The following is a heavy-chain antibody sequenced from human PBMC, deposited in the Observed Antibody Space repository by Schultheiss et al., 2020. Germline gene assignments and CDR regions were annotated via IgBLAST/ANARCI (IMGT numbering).Heavy chain of an antibody. Sequence: GGSLRLSCAASGFTFDDYAMHWVRQAPGKGLEWVAVIWYDGSNKYYADSVKGRFTISRDNSKNTLYLQMNSLRAEDTAVYYCARDGGYSGYDSVGYYYYYGMDVWGQGTTVTVSS. J-gene: IGHJ6*02. D-gene: IGHD5-12*01. CDR3: ARDGGYSGYDSVGYYYYYGMDV. CDR1: GFTFDDYA. CDR2: IWYDGSNK. V-gene: IGHV3-33*08.